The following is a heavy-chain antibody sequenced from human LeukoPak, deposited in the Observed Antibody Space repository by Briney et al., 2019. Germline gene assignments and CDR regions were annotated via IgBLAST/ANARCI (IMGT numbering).Heavy chain of an antibody. D-gene: IGHD1-26*01. J-gene: IGHJ4*02. CDR3: ARHLSDIVGATTFDY. CDR2: IYYSGST. CDR1: GGSISSYY. Sequence: PSETPSLTCTVSGGSISSYYWSWIRQPPGKGLEWIGYIYYSGSTNYNPSLKSRVTISVDTSKNQFSLKLSSVTAADTAVYYCARHLSDIVGATTFDYWGQGTLVTVSS. V-gene: IGHV4-59*08.